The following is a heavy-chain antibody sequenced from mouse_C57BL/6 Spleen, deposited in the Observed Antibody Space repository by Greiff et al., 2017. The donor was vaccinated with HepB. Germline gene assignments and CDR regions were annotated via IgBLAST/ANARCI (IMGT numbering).Heavy chain of an antibody. CDR2: ISSGSSTI. J-gene: IGHJ4*01. Sequence: EVQLVESGGGLVKPGGSLKLSCAASGFTFSDYGMHWVRQAPEKGLEWVAYISSGSSTIYYADTVKGRFTISRDNAKNTLFLQMTSLRSEDTAMYYCARKDDGSSYYAMDYWGQGTSVTVSS. CDR1: GFTFSDYG. CDR3: ARKDDGSSYYAMDY. V-gene: IGHV5-17*01. D-gene: IGHD1-1*01.